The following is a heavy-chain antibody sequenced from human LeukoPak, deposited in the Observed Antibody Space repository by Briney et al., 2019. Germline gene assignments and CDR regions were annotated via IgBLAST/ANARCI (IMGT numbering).Heavy chain of an antibody. J-gene: IGHJ4*02. D-gene: IGHD6-19*01. V-gene: IGHV4-34*01. Sequence: PSETLSLTCAVYGGSLSDYYWSWIRQPPGKGLEWIGSIHYSGKVYYNPSLKSRVTTSVDTSTDQFSLRLSSATAADTAIYYCAGQSGDQSSAWYFDAWGQGTLVTVSS. CDR3: AGQSGDQSSAWYFDA. CDR2: IHYSGKV. CDR1: GGSLSDYY.